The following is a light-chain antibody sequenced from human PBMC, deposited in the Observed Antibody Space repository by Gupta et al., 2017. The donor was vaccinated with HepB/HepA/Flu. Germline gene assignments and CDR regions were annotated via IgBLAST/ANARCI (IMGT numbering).Light chain of an antibody. Sequence: DIVMTPSPDPLAVSLGERVTINCKSSQSVLYSSNNKNYLAWYQQKPGQPPKLLIYWASTRESGVPDRFSGSGSGTDFTLTISSLQAEDVAVYYCQQYYSTPWTFGQGTKVEIK. CDR1: QSVLYSSNNKNY. V-gene: IGKV4-1*01. CDR3: QQYYSTPWT. J-gene: IGKJ1*01. CDR2: WAS.